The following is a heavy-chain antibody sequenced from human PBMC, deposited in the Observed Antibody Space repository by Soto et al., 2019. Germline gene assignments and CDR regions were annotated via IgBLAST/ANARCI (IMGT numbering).Heavy chain of an antibody. J-gene: IGHJ3*02. D-gene: IGHD2-15*01. V-gene: IGHV3-33*03. CDR1: GLPFSGYG. Sequence: GGSLSLSCAASGLPFSGYGLHWVREAPGKGLERVALIWCDGSDKYSADTVKGRFTISRDNSKNTLYLQMTSLRAEDTAVYYCARFYCSASSCYSVAAFDSWGQWTIVTVS. CDR2: IWCDGSDK. CDR3: ARFYCSASSCYSVAAFDS.